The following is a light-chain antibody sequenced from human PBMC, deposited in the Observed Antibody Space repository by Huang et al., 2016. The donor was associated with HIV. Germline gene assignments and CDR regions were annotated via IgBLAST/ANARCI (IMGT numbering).Light chain of an antibody. CDR1: QTISTW. CDR2: KAA. J-gene: IGKJ1*01. Sequence: DIQMTQSPSTLSASVGDRVTITCRASQTISTWLAWYQQTPGKAPKLLIYKAANVENGVPSRFSGGGSGTEFTLTISSLQSDDFATYYCQQYNSYSGTFGQGTKVEVK. CDR3: QQYNSYSGT. V-gene: IGKV1-5*03.